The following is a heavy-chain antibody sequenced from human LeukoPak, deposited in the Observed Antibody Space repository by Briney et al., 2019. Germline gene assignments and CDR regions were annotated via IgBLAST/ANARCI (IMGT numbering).Heavy chain of an antibody. Sequence: PSETLSLTCTVSGGFISRYYWSWMRQPPGKGLEWIGYFYYSGSANYNPSLKSRVTISIHTSNNQFSLKLTSVTAADTAFSSCARHSGDYGDMDSWGQGTLVTVSS. CDR3: ARHSGDYGDMDS. J-gene: IGHJ4*02. CDR2: FYYSGSA. D-gene: IGHD4-17*01. V-gene: IGHV4-59*08. CDR1: GGFISRYY.